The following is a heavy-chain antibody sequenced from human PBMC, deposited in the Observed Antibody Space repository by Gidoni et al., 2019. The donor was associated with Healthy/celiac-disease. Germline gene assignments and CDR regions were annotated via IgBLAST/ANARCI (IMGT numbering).Heavy chain of an antibody. D-gene: IGHD3-16*02. Sequence: EVQLVESGGGLVQPGGSLKLSCAASGSTSSGPAMHWVRQASGKGLAWVGRMRSKANSDATAYAASVKGRFTISGDDSKNTAYLQMNSMKTEDTAVYYCTRPRLDDYVWGSYRPTDAFDIWGQGTMVTVSS. CDR2: MRSKANSDAT. J-gene: IGHJ3*02. V-gene: IGHV3-73*02. CDR1: GSTSSGPA. CDR3: TRPRLDDYVWGSYRPTDAFDI.